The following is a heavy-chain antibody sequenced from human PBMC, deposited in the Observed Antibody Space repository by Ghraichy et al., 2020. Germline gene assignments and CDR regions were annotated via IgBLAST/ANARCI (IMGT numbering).Heavy chain of an antibody. V-gene: IGHV3-15*01. J-gene: IGHJ4*02. CDR3: TTEDILTGAPDTGGY. Sequence: GSLRLSCAASGFTFSNAWMSWVRQAPGKGLEWVGRIKSKTDGGTTDYAAPVKGRFTISRDDSKNTLYLQMNSLKTEDTAVYYCTTEDILTGAPDTGGYWGQGTLVTVSS. CDR1: GFTFSNAW. D-gene: IGHD3-9*01. CDR2: IKSKTDGGTT.